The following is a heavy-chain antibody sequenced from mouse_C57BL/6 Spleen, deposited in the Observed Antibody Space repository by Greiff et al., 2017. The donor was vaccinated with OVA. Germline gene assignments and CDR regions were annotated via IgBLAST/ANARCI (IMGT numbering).Heavy chain of an antibody. CDR2: IYPGDGDT. Sequence: QVQLQQSGPELVKPGASVKISCKASVYAFSSSWMNWVKQRPGKGLEWIGRIYPGDGDTNYNGKFKGKATLTADKSSSTAYMQLSSLTSEDSAVYFCARGWFAYWGQGTLVTVSA. V-gene: IGHV1-82*01. J-gene: IGHJ3*01. CDR1: VYAFSSSW. CDR3: ARGWFAY.